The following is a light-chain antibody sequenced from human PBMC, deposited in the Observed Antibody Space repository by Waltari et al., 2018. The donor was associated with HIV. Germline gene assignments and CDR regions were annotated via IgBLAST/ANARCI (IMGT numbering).Light chain of an antibody. CDR3: QQYKSYFAWT. Sequence: DIQMTQSPSTLSASVGDRVTITYRASQSIGSWLAWYQQKSGKAPKLLLYKASSLERGVPSRFSGSGSGTEFTLTISSLQPDDLATYYCQQYKSYFAWTFGQGTKVEIK. CDR1: QSIGSW. V-gene: IGKV1-5*03. J-gene: IGKJ1*01. CDR2: KAS.